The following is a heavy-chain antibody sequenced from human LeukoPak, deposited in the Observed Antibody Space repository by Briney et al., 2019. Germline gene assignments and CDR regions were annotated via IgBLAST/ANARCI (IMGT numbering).Heavy chain of an antibody. CDR2: INPDSGGT. J-gene: IGHJ4*02. V-gene: IGHV1-2*02. CDR3: ARDLGCSRTSCYYASDY. CDR1: GNTFTDSY. D-gene: IGHD2-2*01. Sequence: ASVKVSCKASGNTFTDSYIHWVRQAPGQRLEWMGWINPDSGGTNYAQKFQGRVTVTRDTSISTAYMELSRLRSDDTAVYYCARDLGCSRTSCYYASDYWGQGTLLTVSS.